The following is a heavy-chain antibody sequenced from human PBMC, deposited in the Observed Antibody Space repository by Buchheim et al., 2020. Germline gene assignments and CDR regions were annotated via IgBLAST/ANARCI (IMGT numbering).Heavy chain of an antibody. CDR1: GGSINTRDIY. D-gene: IGHD3-16*02. J-gene: IGHJ5*01. CDR3: ARRDYRNWFDS. Sequence: QLQLQVSGPGLVKPSVTLSLTCTVSGGSINTRDIYWGWIRQPPGKRLEWIGDIYYSGSTYYNPSLKSRVTMSVDTSEKQFSLKLSSVTAADTAVYYCARRDYRNWFDSWGQGT. CDR2: IYYSGST. V-gene: IGHV4-39*01.